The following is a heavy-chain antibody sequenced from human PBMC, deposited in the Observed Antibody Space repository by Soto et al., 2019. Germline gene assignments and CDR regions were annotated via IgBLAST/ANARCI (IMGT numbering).Heavy chain of an antibody. CDR3: AKDGGFGEFLAPEYNDY. CDR1: GFTFSSYA. CDR2: ISGSGGST. Sequence: GGSLRLSCAASGFTFSSYAMSWVRQAPGKGLEWVSAISGSGGSTYYADSVKGRFTISRDNSKNTLYLQMNSLRAEDTAVYYCAKDGGFGEFLAPEYNDYWGQGTLVTVSS. V-gene: IGHV3-23*01. D-gene: IGHD3-10*01. J-gene: IGHJ4*02.